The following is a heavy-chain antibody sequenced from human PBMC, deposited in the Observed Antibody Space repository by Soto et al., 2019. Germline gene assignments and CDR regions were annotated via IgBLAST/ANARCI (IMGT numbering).Heavy chain of an antibody. CDR1: GGSNSSGGYY. V-gene: IGHV4-31*03. D-gene: IGHD5-12*01. Sequence: QVQLQESGPGLVKPSQTLSLTCTVSGGSNSSGGYYWSWIRQHPGKGLEWIGYIYYRGGTSYNRSLKSRFTISVDTSKIQFSLKLSSVTAAGTAVYYGAGDRKATMSSWFDPGGQGTLVTVSS. CDR2: IYYRGGT. CDR3: AGDRKATMSSWFDP. J-gene: IGHJ5*02.